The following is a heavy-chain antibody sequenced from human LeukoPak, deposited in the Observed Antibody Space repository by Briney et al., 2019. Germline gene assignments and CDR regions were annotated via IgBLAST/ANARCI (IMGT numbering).Heavy chain of an antibody. V-gene: IGHV3-53*01. D-gene: IGHD6-19*01. CDR2: IYSGGST. CDR3: ARGRPSKYSSGWYFVY. Sequence: GGSLRLSCAASGFIFSNFWMSWVRQAPGKGLEWVSVIYSGGSTYYADSVKGRFTISRDNSKNTLYLQMNSLRAEDTAVYYCARGRPSKYSSGWYFVYWGQGTLVTVSS. J-gene: IGHJ4*02. CDR1: GFIFSNFW.